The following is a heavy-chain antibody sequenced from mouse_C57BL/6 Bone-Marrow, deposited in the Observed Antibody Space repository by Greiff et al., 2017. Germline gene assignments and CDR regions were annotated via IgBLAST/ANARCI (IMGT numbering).Heavy chain of an antibody. CDR3: ARLDVGGRGGDRYIDD. J-gene: IGHJ1*03. CDR1: GYTFTSYD. V-gene: IGHV1-85*01. D-gene: IGHD1-1*01. CDR2: IYPRDGST. Sequence: QVQLKQSGPELVKPGASVKLSCKASGYTFTSYDINWVKQRPGQGLEWIGWIYPRDGSTKYNEKFKGKATLTGDKSSSTAYMERHSLTSEDSAVYCCARLDVGGRGGDRYIDDWGTGTTVTVSS.